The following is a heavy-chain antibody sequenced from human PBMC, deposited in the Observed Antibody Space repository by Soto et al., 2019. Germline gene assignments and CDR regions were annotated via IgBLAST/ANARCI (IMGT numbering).Heavy chain of an antibody. CDR1: GGTFSSYT. Sequence: ASVKVSCKASGGTFSSYTISWVRQAPGQGLEWMGRIIPILGIANYAQKFQGRVTITADKSTSTAYMELSSLRSEDTAVYYCARGGVYLTTVTTFYFDYWGQGTLVPVSS. CDR3: ARGGVYLTTVTTFYFDY. CDR2: IIPILGIA. D-gene: IGHD4-17*01. V-gene: IGHV1-69*02. J-gene: IGHJ4*02.